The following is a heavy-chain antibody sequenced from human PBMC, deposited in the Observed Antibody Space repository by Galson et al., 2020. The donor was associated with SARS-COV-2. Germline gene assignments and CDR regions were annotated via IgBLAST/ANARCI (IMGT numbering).Heavy chain of an antibody. V-gene: IGHV1-24*01. Sequence: GESLKISCKVSGYTLTELSMHWVRQAPGKGLEWMGGFDPEDGETIYAQKFQGRVTMTEDTSTDTAYMELSSLRSEDTAVYYCATSRAYYYDSSGYYPHWFDPWGQGTLVTVSS. CDR2: FDPEDGET. CDR3: ATSRAYYYDSSGYYPHWFDP. CDR1: GYTLTELS. J-gene: IGHJ5*02. D-gene: IGHD3-22*01.